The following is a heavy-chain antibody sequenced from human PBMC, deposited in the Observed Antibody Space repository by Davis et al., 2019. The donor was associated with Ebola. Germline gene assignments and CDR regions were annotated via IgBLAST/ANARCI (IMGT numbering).Heavy chain of an antibody. CDR2: ISSGSSYI. J-gene: IGHJ4*02. D-gene: IGHD6-13*01. V-gene: IGHV3-21*01. Sequence: GESLKISCAASGFTFSSSSMSWVRQAPGKGLEWVSFISSGSSYIYYADSVKGRFTISRDNAKNSLYLQMNSLRGEDTAVYYCARAVAEAGENYFDYWGQGTLVTVSS. CDR3: ARAVAEAGENYFDY. CDR1: GFTFSSSS.